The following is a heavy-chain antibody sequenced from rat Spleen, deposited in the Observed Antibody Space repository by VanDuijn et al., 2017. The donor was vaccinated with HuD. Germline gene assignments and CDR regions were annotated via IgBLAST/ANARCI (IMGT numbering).Heavy chain of an antibody. J-gene: IGHJ3*01. V-gene: IGHV5-20*01. CDR3: TREGSGGWFAY. CDR2: ITNTGDST. D-gene: IGHD1-4*01. CDR1: GFTFSDYN. Sequence: EVQLVESGGGLVRPGRSLKLSCVASGFTFSDYNMAWVRQAPKKGLEWVASITNTGDSTYYLDSVKGRFTISRDNAKSTLYLQMNSLRSEDTATYYCTREGSGGWFAYWGQGTLVTVSS.